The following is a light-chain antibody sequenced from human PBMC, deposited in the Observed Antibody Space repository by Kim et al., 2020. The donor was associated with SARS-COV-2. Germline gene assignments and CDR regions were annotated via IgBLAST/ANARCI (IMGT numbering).Light chain of an antibody. CDR3: GSRDTNHNVI. CDR1: SLRSYY. CDR2: GKN. V-gene: IGLV3-19*01. Sequence: VALGQTVRITCQGDSLRSYYATWYQQRPGQAPMLVSYGKNNRPSEIPDRFSGSSSGNTASLTITGAQAEDEADYYCGSRDTNHNVIFGGGTQLTVL. J-gene: IGLJ2*01.